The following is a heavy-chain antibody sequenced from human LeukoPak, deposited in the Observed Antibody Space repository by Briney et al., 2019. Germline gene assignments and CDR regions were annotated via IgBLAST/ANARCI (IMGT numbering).Heavy chain of an antibody. V-gene: IGHV4-30-4*01. D-gene: IGHD1-26*01. CDR3: VRIVGGVGVDY. Sequence: SETLSLTCTVSGGSISSGDFYWGWIRQPPRKDLEWIGCSYYSGSTYYNPSLKSRVTISVDTSKNQFSLRLSSVTAADTAVYYCVRIVGGVGVDYWGQGTLVTVSS. CDR1: GGSISSGDFY. CDR2: SYYSGST. J-gene: IGHJ4*02.